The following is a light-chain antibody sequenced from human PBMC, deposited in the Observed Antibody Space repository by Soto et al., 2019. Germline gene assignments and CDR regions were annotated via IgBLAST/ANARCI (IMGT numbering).Light chain of an antibody. V-gene: IGKV3-20*01. CDR3: QQDGSSQLT. CDR2: GAS. CDR1: QSVSSTY. Sequence: EIVLTQSPGTLSLSPGERATLSCRASQSVSSTYLAWYQQKPGQAPRLRIYGASSRATGIPDRFSGSEYGTDFTHTSSRLEPEDFAVDFCQQDGSSQLTFGGGTKVEIK. J-gene: IGKJ4*01.